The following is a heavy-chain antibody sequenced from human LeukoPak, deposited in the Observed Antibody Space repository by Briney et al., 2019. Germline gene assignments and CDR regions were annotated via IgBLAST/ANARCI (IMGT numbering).Heavy chain of an antibody. D-gene: IGHD6-13*01. CDR3: ARDRSAAPADY. J-gene: IGHJ4*02. Sequence: SETLSLTCTVSGDSITNNYWAWIRQPPGKGLEWIGYTHDSGNSNYNPSLRSRVTISIDTSKNQFSLKLTSVTAADTAVYYCARDRSAAPADYWGQGTLVAVSS. CDR2: THDSGNS. V-gene: IGHV4-59*13. CDR1: GDSITNNY.